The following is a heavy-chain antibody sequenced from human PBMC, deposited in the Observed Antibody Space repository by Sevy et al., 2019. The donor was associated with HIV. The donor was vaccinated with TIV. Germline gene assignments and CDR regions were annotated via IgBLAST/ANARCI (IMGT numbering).Heavy chain of an antibody. J-gene: IGHJ4*02. CDR1: GGTFRTYG. CDR2: IIPILGTV. Sequence: ASVKVSCKASGGTFRTYGISWVRQAPGRGPEWMGGIIPILGTVNYAQKFQGRVTITADESTKTAYMELSSLRSEDTAVYYCARGGGNGWYYFDYWGQETLVTVSS. V-gene: IGHV1-69*13. D-gene: IGHD6-19*01. CDR3: ARGGGNGWYYFDY.